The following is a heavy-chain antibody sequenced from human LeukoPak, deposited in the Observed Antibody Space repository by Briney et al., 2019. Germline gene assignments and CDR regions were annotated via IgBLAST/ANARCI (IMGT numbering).Heavy chain of an antibody. J-gene: IGHJ4*02. Sequence: GGSLRLSCAASGFTFSDYYMTWIRQAPGKGLEWVSYISSSGSTIYYADSVKGRFTISRDNAKNSLYLQMNSLRAEDTAVYYCARDLAHNYYDSSGYYYRGHFDYWGQGTPVTVSS. D-gene: IGHD3-22*01. CDR1: GFTFSDYY. CDR3: ARDLAHNYYDSSGYYYRGHFDY. V-gene: IGHV3-11*01. CDR2: ISSSGSTI.